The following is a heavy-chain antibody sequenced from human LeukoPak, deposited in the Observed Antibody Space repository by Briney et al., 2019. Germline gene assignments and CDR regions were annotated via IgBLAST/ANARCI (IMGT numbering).Heavy chain of an antibody. CDR3: ASSYSSDWYSRWIDY. V-gene: IGHV3-23*01. J-gene: IGHJ4*02. CDR1: GFTFSSYG. Sequence: PGGSLRLSCAASGFTFSSYGMSWVRQAPGKGLEWVSAISGSGGSTYYADSVKGRFTISRDNSKNTLYLQMNSLRAEDTAVYYCASSYSSDWYSRWIDYWGQGTLVTVSS. D-gene: IGHD6-19*01. CDR2: ISGSGGST.